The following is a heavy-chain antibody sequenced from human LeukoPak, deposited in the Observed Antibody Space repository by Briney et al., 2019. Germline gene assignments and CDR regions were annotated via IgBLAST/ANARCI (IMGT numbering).Heavy chain of an antibody. CDR3: AREFFGVLSGPPYYYYYMDV. CDR1: GFIFSSYG. V-gene: IGHV3-30*02. D-gene: IGHD2/OR15-2a*01. Sequence: GGSLRLSCAASGFIFSSYGMHWVRQAPGKGLEWVAFIRYDGSNKCYADSVKGRFTISRDNSKNTLYVQMNSLRSDDTAVYYCAREFFGVLSGPPYYYYYMDVWGKGTTVTVSS. CDR2: IRYDGSNK. J-gene: IGHJ6*03.